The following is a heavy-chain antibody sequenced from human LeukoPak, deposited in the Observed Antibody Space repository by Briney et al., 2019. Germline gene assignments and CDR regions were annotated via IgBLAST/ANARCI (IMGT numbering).Heavy chain of an antibody. V-gene: IGHV3-23*01. D-gene: IGHD3-9*01. Sequence: GGSLRLSCAASAFTFSSYAMHWVRQAPGKGLEWVSAISGSGGSTYYADSVKGRFTISRDNSKNTLYLQMNSLRAEDTAVYYCARVVRFFDSYFYHYMDVWGKGTTVTVSS. J-gene: IGHJ6*03. CDR2: ISGSGGST. CDR3: ARVVRFFDSYFYHYMDV. CDR1: AFTFSSYA.